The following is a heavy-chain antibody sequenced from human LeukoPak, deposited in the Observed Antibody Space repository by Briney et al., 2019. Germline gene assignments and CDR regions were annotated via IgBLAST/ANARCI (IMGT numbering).Heavy chain of an antibody. V-gene: IGHV4-59*01. J-gene: IGHJ3*02. CDR3: ATAAADHDAFDI. Sequence: SETLSLTCTVSGGSISSYYWSWIRQPPGKGLEWIGYIYYSGSTNYNPSLKSRVTISVDTSKNQFSLKLSSVTAADTAVYYCATAAADHDAFDIWGQGTMVTVSS. D-gene: IGHD6-13*01. CDR2: IYYSGST. CDR1: GGSISSYY.